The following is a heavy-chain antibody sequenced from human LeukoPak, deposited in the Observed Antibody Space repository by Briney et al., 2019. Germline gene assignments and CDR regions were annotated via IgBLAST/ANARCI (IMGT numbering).Heavy chain of an antibody. D-gene: IGHD3-16*01. CDR1: GFTFRNYV. V-gene: IGHV3-30-3*01. CDR2: TSSDLNVK. CDR3: ARGGGLDV. J-gene: IGHJ6*02. Sequence: GGSLRLSCAASGFTFRNYVIHWVRQAPGKGLEWVAVTSSDLNVKLYADSVKGRFTISRDNAKNSLHLQMSNLRAEDTAVYFCARGGGLDVWGQGATVTVSS.